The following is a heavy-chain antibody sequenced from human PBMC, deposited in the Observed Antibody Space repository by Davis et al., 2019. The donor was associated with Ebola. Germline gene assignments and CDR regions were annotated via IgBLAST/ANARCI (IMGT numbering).Heavy chain of an antibody. CDR2: ISYDGGDK. Sequence: GGSLRLSCAASGFTFNTYGMNWVRQAPGKGLEWVAIISYDGGDKYYADSVKDRFTISRDNSKNTLYLQLDSLRAEDTAVYYCAREGILWELPPGSYWYFDLWGRGTPVTVSS. V-gene: IGHV3-30*03. D-gene: IGHD1-26*01. CDR3: AREGILWELPPGSYWYFDL. J-gene: IGHJ2*01. CDR1: GFTFNTYG.